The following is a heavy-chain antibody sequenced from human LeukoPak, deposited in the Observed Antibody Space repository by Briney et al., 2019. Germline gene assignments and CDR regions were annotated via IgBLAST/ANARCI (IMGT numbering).Heavy chain of an antibody. Sequence: PSETLSLTCAVYGGSFSYYYWSWIRQPPGKGLEWIGEINHSGSTNYNPSLKSRVTISVDTSKNQFSLKLSSVTAADTAVYYCARVGATKLDYWGQGTLVTVSS. CDR2: INHSGST. CDR1: GGSFSYYY. J-gene: IGHJ4*02. V-gene: IGHV4-34*01. CDR3: ARVGATKLDY. D-gene: IGHD1-26*01.